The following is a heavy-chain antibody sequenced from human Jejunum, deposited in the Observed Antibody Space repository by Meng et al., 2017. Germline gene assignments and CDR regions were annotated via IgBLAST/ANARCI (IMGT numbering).Heavy chain of an antibody. CDR2: IYYSGGT. CDR3: AHSSSSSSFGFDY. J-gene: IGHJ4*02. D-gene: IGHD6-6*01. V-gene: IGHV4-61*08. Sequence: VRGQGTGPGLVRPSETLSLTCTVSCGSVSSAAYYWNWIRQPPGKGLEWIGYIYYSGGTTYSPSLNSRVTISIDTAKNQVSLKVSSVTAADTAVYYCAHSSSSSSFGFDYWGQGTLVTVSS. CDR1: CGSVSSAAYY.